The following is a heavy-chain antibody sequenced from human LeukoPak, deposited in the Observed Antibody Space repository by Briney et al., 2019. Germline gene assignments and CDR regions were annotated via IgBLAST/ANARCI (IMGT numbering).Heavy chain of an antibody. J-gene: IGHJ6*03. CDR3: ARDPRGSSWYDDYYYYMDV. V-gene: IGHV1-18*01. CDR2: MNPNSGNT. D-gene: IGHD6-13*01. CDR1: GYTFTSYD. Sequence: ASVKVSCKASGYTFTSYDINWVRQATGQGLEWMGWMNPNSGNTNYAQKLQGRVTMTTDTSTSTAYMELRSLRSDDTAVYYCARDPRGSSWYDDYYYYMDVWGKGTTVTISS.